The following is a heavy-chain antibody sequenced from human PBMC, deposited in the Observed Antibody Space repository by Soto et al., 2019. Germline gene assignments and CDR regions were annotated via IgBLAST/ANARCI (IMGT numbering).Heavy chain of an antibody. V-gene: IGHV3-30-3*01. J-gene: IGHJ6*02. CDR1: GCTFSSYA. D-gene: IGHD5-18*01. CDR2: ISYDGSNK. CDR3: ARDGTAMDYYYYGMDV. Sequence: PVGSLRLSCAASGCTFSSYAMHWVRQAPGKGLEWVAVISYDGSNKYYADSVKGRFTISRDNYKNTLYLQMNSLRAEDTAVYYCARDGTAMDYYYYGMDVWGQGTTVTVSS.